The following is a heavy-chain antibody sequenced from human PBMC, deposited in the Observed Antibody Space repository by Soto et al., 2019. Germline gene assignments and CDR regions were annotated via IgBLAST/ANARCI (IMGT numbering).Heavy chain of an antibody. Sequence: EVQLLESGGGLVQPGGSLRLSCAASGFTFSSYAMSWVRQAPGKELEWVSAISGSGGSTYYADSVKGRFTISRDNSKNTLYLQMNSLRAEDTAVYYCAKEGFRCSGGSCLPDYWGQGTLVTVSS. D-gene: IGHD2-15*01. CDR1: GFTFSSYA. J-gene: IGHJ4*02. CDR3: AKEGFRCSGGSCLPDY. V-gene: IGHV3-23*01. CDR2: ISGSGGST.